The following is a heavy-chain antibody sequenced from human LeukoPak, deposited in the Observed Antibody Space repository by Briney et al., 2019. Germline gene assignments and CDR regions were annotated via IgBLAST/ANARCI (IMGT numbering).Heavy chain of an antibody. CDR1: GGSISTNDYY. J-gene: IGHJ5*02. D-gene: IGHD2-15*01. CDR2: IYYSGST. V-gene: IGHV4-39*07. CDR3: ARGGSNFDP. Sequence: SETLSLTCSVSGGSISTNDYYWDWIRQPPGMGLEYIGSIYYSGSTYYNPSLKSRVTISVDTSKNQFFLKLSSVTAADTAVYYCARGGSNFDPWGQGTLVTVSS.